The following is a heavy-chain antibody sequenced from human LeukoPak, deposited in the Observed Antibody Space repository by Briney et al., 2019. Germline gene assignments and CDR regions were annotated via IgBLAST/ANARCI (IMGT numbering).Heavy chain of an antibody. CDR1: GGSISSYY. J-gene: IGHJ4*02. D-gene: IGHD1-1*01. Sequence: SETLSLTCTVSGGSISSYYWSWIRQPPGKGLEWIGYIYYSGSTNYNPSLKSRVTVSVDTSKNQFSLKLSSVTAADTAVYYCARRDSLDWTFDYWGQGTLVTVSS. CDR3: ARRDSLDWTFDY. V-gene: IGHV4-59*08. CDR2: IYYSGST.